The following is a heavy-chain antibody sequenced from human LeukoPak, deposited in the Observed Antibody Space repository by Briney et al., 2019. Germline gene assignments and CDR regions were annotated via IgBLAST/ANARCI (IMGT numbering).Heavy chain of an antibody. J-gene: IGHJ1*01. CDR2: IVPILGIA. V-gene: IGHV1-69*04. CDR1: GGTFSRYA. CDR3: AREEMATPKSLFQH. D-gene: IGHD5-12*01. Sequence: GASVKVSCKASGGTFSRYAISWVRQAPGQALEWMGRIVPILGIANYAQKFQRRVTITADKSTSTAYMELSSLRSEDTAVYYCAREEMATPKSLFQHWGQGTLVTVSS.